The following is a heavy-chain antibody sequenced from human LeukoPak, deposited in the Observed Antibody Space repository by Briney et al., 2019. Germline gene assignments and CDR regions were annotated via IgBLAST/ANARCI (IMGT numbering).Heavy chain of an antibody. Sequence: SQTLSLTCVVSGDSVSSKNGAWNWIRQFPSRGLEWLGRTYYRSKWYNDYAESMEGRMTISQDTSKNQYSLHLNSVTPDDTAVYYCARDFGTTGWHTFDYWGQGTLVTVSS. CDR3: ARDFGTTGWHTFDY. V-gene: IGHV6-1*01. CDR2: TYYRSKWYN. CDR1: GDSVSSKNGA. D-gene: IGHD6-19*01. J-gene: IGHJ4*02.